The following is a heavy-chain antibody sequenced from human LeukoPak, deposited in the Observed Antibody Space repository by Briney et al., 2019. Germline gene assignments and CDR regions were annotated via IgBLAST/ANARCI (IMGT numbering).Heavy chain of an antibody. CDR1: GGSIRSGDYY. J-gene: IGHJ6*02. CDR2: IYYSGST. V-gene: IGHV4-30-4*01. CDR3: ARGSVYCSGGSCYSIYYGMDV. Sequence: PSQTLSLTCTVSGGSIRSGDYYWSWIRQPPGKGLEWIGYIYYSGSTYYNPSLKSRVTISVDTSKNQFSLKLSSVTAADTAVYYCARGSVYCSGGSCYSIYYGMDVWGQGTTVTVSS. D-gene: IGHD2-15*01.